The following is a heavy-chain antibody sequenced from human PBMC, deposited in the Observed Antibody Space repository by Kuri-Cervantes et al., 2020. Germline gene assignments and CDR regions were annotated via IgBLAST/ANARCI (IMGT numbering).Heavy chain of an antibody. D-gene: IGHD6-19*01. CDR3: ATQGDSSGWYTKN. Sequence: GGSLRLSCTASEFTFGDYAMSWFRQAPGKGLEWVGFIRVTAYGGTTEYAASVKGRFTISRDDSKSIAYLQMNSLKTEDTAVYYCATQGDSSGWYTKNWGQGTLVTVSS. V-gene: IGHV3-49*03. CDR2: IRVTAYGGTT. CDR1: EFTFGDYA. J-gene: IGHJ4*02.